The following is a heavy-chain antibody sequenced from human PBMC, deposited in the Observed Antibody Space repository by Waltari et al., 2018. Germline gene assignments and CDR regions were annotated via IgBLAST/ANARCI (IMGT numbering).Heavy chain of an antibody. Sequence: QVQLVQSGAEVKKPGASVKVSCKTSGYIFTGYSITWVRPAPGQGLEGMGWISGYKGNTKNEQNFQDRVTMTIDTSTTTAYMELRSLRSDDTAVYYCARGALGRVYYEYYFDSWGQGTLVTVSS. CDR1: GYIFTGYS. CDR2: ISGYKGNT. D-gene: IGHD3-3*01. CDR3: ARGALGRVYYEYYFDS. V-gene: IGHV1-18*01. J-gene: IGHJ4*02.